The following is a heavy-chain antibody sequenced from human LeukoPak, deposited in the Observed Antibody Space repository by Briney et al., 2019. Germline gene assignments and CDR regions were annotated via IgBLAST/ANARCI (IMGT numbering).Heavy chain of an antibody. CDR1: GGSISSSNW. D-gene: IGHD6-13*01. CDR2: IYHSGST. V-gene: IGHV4-4*02. J-gene: IGHJ6*02. Sequence: SETLSLTCAVSGGSISSSNWWSWVRQPPGKGLEWIGEIYHSGSTNYNPSLKSRVTISVDKSKNQFSLKLSSVTAADTAVYYCARALPYSSSWYYYYYGMDVWGQGTTVTVSS. CDR3: ARALPYSSSWYYYYYGMDV.